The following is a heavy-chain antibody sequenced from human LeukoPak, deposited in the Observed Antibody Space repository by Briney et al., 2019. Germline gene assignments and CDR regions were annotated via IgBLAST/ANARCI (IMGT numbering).Heavy chain of an antibody. CDR2: IRQDGSEK. CDR3: AISVEMATIGDH. J-gene: IGHJ4*02. D-gene: IGHD5-24*01. V-gene: IGHV3-7*03. CDR1: GFTFSDYW. Sequence: GGSLRLSCAVSGFTFSDYWMTWVRQAPGKRLQWVANIRQDGSEKYYVDSVKGRFTIPRDNAKNSLYLQMNSLTAEDTAVYYCAISVEMATIGDHWGQGILVTVS.